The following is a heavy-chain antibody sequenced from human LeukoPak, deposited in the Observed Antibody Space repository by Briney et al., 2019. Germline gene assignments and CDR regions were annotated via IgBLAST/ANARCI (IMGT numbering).Heavy chain of an antibody. V-gene: IGHV1-3*01. CDR2: INAGNGNT. J-gene: IGHJ5*02. CDR1: GYTFTSYA. D-gene: IGHD5-12*01. Sequence: ASVKVSCKASGYTFTSYAMHWVRQAPGQRLEWMGWINAGNGNTKYSQKFQGRVTITRDTSASTAYMELSSLRSEDTAVYCCARDRRWSGYDYGLNHWWFDPWGQGTLVTVSS. CDR3: ARDRRWSGYDYGLNHWWFDP.